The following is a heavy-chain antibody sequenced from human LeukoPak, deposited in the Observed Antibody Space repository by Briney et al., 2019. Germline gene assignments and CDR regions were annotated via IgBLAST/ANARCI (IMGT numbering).Heavy chain of an antibody. CDR1: GGSFSGYY. CDR2: INHSGST. J-gene: IGHJ4*02. Sequence: PSETLSLTCAVYGGSFSGYYWSWIRQPPGKGLEWIGEINHSGSTNYNPSLKSRVTISVDTSKNQFSLKLSSVTAADTAVYYCARGISGLDYWGQGTLVTVPS. V-gene: IGHV4-34*01. CDR3: ARGISGLDY. D-gene: IGHD3-3*01.